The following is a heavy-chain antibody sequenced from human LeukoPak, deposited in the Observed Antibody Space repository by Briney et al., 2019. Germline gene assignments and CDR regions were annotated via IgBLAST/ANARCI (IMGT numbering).Heavy chain of an antibody. D-gene: IGHD2-21*02. CDR1: GGSISSYY. CDR2: IYYSGST. V-gene: IGHV4-59*01. Sequence: SESLSLTCPLAGGSISSYYCRWIRQPPGNWLEWIGYIYYSGSTNYNPSLKSRVTISVDTSKNQFSLKLSSVTAADTAVYYCAGGDPNWFDPWGQGTLVTVSS. CDR3: AGGDPNWFDP. J-gene: IGHJ5*02.